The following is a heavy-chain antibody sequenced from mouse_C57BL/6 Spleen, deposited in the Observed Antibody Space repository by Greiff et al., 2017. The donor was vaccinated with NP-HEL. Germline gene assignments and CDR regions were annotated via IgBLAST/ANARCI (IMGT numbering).Heavy chain of an antibody. J-gene: IGHJ1*03. V-gene: IGHV3-6*01. D-gene: IGHD2-5*01. CDR2: ISYDGSN. CDR3: ARDRDYSKGGV. Sequence: DVKLQESGPGLVKPSQSLSLTCSVTGYSITSGYYWNWIRQFPGNKLEWMGYISYDGSNNYNPSLKNRISITRDTSKNQFFLKLNSVTTEDTATYYCARDRDYSKGGVWGTGTTVTVSS. CDR1: GYSITSGYY.